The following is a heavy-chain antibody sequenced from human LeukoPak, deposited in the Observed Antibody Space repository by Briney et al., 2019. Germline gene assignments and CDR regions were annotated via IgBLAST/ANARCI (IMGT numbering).Heavy chain of an antibody. CDR1: GFTFDDYG. J-gene: IGHJ4*02. V-gene: IGHV3-66*01. CDR2: IYSGTT. D-gene: IGHD1-20*01. CDR3: ARDSPNWRAYDY. Sequence: GGSLRLSCAASGFTFDDYGMSWVRQAPGKGLEWVSFIYSGTTHYSDSVKGRFTISRDNSKDTLYLQMNSLRAEDTAVYYCARDSPNWRAYDYWGQGTLVTVSS.